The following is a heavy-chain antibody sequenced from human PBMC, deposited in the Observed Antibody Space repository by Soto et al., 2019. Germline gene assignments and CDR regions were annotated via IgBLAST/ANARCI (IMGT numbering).Heavy chain of an antibody. CDR2: INDSGHT. D-gene: IGHD3-3*01. CDR3: ATGGLFSS. CDR1: GGAFSANY. J-gene: IGHJ4*02. Sequence: QVQLQQWGAGVLKPSETLSLTCGIYGGAFSANYLSWIRQAPGKGLEWLGEINDSGHTEYNPSLKSRVSISADTSKNQFSLSLTSVTADDTAIYYCATGGLFSSWGQGTQVTVSS. V-gene: IGHV4-34*01.